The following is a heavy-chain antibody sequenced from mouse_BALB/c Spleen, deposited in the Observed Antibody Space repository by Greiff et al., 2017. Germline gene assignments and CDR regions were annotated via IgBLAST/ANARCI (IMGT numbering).Heavy chain of an antibody. CDR3: ARQRNYYAMDY. J-gene: IGHJ4*01. Sequence: EVKLMESGGDLVKPGGSLKLSCAASGFTFSSYGMSWVRQTPDKRLEWVATISSGGSYTYYPDSVKGRFTISRDNAKNTLYLQMSSLKSEDTAMYYCARQRNYYAMDYWGQGTSVTVSS. CDR1: GFTFSSYG. CDR2: ISSGGSYT. V-gene: IGHV5-6*01.